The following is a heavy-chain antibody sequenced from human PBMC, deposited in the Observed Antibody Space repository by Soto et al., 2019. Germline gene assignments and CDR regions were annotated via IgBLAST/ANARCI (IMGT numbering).Heavy chain of an antibody. V-gene: IGHV3-30*18. CDR2: ISYDGSNK. CDR3: AKDHYRYSGSPTHDY. D-gene: IGHD1-26*01. J-gene: IGHJ4*02. CDR1: GFTFSSYG. Sequence: GGSLRLSCAASGFTFSSYGMHWVRQAPGKGLEWVAVISYDGSNKYYADSVKGRFTISRDNSKNTLYLQMNSLRAEDTAVYYCAKDHYRYSGSPTHDYWGQGTLVTVSS.